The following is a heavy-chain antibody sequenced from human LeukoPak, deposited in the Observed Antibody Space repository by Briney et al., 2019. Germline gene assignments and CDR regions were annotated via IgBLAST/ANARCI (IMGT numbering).Heavy chain of an antibody. V-gene: IGHV1-8*03. Sequence: ASVKVSCKASGYTFTSYDINWVRQATGQGLEGMGWMNPNSGNTGYAQKFQGRVTITRNTSISTAYMELSSLRSEDTAVYYCAREVAAAGTFPPNFDYWGQGTLVTVSS. J-gene: IGHJ4*02. CDR1: GYTFTSYD. CDR3: AREVAAAGTFPPNFDY. CDR2: MNPNSGNT. D-gene: IGHD6-13*01.